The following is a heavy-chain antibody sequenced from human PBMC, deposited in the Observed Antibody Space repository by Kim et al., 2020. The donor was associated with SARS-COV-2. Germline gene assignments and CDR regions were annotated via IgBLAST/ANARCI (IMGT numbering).Heavy chain of an antibody. D-gene: IGHD3-10*01. Sequence: YSPSFQGQVTISADKSISTAYLQWSSLKASDTAMYYCARPQGGYLGYFDYWGQGTLVTVSS. CDR3: ARPQGGYLGYFDY. V-gene: IGHV5-51*01. J-gene: IGHJ4*02.